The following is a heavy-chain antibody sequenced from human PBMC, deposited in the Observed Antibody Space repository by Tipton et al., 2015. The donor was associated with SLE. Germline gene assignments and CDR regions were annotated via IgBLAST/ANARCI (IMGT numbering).Heavy chain of an antibody. D-gene: IGHD7-27*01. CDR1: GDSISGYY. J-gene: IGHJ5*02. V-gene: IGHV4-59*12. CDR3: ARDLRASGNSFDP. Sequence: TLSLTCTVSGDSISGYYWNWIRQPPGRGLEWIGHIFYSGSTNYNPSLKSRVAMSVDTSKKQFSLKLTSVAAADTAVYYCARDLRASGNSFDPWGQGTLVTVSS. CDR2: IFYSGST.